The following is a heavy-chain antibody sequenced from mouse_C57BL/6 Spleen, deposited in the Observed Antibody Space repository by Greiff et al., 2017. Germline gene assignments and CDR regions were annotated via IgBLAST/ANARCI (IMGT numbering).Heavy chain of an antibody. CDR1: GYSITSGYY. Sequence: EVKLVESGPGLVKPSQSLSLTCSVTGYSITSGYYWNWIRQFPGNKLEWMGYISYDGSNNYNPSLKNRISITRDTSKNQFFLKLNSVTTEDTATYYGARSGTTVVAMRNYFDYWGQGTTLTVSS. J-gene: IGHJ2*01. CDR3: ARSGTTVVAMRNYFDY. V-gene: IGHV3-6*01. CDR2: ISYDGSN. D-gene: IGHD1-1*01.